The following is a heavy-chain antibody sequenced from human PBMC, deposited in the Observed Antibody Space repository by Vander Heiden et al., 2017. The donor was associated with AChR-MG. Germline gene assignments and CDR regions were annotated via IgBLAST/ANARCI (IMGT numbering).Heavy chain of an antibody. Sequence: EVQLLESGGGLVQPGGSLRLSCAASGFTFSSHAMGWVRQAPGKGLEWVSAISGSGGSTYYADSVKGRFTISRDNSKNTLYLQMNSLRAEDTAVYYCAKDPKYGSGSYSLLDWGQGTLVTVSS. CDR3: AKDPKYGSGSYSLLD. D-gene: IGHD3-10*01. CDR1: GFTFSSHA. V-gene: IGHV3-23*01. J-gene: IGHJ4*02. CDR2: ISGSGGST.